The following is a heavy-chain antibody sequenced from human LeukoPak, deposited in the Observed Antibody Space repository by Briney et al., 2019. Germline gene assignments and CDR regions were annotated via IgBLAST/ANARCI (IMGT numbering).Heavy chain of an antibody. CDR2: ISISSSLI. CDR1: GFTFSSYG. Sequence: GGSLRLSCAASGFTFSSYGMHWVRQAPGKGLEWVSSISISSSLIHYADSAKGHFTIFRDNAKNSLFLEMNSLRAEDTAVYYCARGPPFDYWGQGTLVTVSS. CDR3: ARGPPFDY. J-gene: IGHJ4*02. V-gene: IGHV3-21*01.